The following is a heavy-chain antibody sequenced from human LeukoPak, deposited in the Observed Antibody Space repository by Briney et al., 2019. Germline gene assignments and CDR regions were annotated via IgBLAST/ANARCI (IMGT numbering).Heavy chain of an antibody. Sequence: PSQTLSLTCTVSGGSISSGEYYWSWIRQPPGKGLEWIGYIYYTGGTYYNPSLKSRVTISVDTSKNQFSLKLSSVTAADTAVYYCAAGYCSSTSCYALYYYGMDVWGQGTTVTVSS. CDR2: IYYTGGT. V-gene: IGHV4-30-4*01. CDR1: GGSISSGEYY. CDR3: AAGYCSSTSCYALYYYGMDV. D-gene: IGHD2-2*01. J-gene: IGHJ6*02.